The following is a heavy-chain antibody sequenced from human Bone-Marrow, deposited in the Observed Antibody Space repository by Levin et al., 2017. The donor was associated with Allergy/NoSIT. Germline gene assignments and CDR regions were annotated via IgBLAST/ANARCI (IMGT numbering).Heavy chain of an antibody. V-gene: IGHV3-15*07. D-gene: IGHD6-6*01. CDR3: TTPNSSSSYYYYYYGMDV. CDR2: IKSKTDGGTT. J-gene: IGHJ6*02. Sequence: GESLKISCAASGFTFSNAWMNWVRQAPGKGLEWVGRIKSKTDGGTTDYAAPVKGRFTISRDDSKNTLYLQMNSLKTEDTAVYYCTTPNSSSSYYYYYYGMDVWGQGTTVTVSS. CDR1: GFTFSNAW.